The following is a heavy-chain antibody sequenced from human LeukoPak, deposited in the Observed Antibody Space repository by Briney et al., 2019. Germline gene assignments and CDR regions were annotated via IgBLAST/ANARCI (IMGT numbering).Heavy chain of an antibody. CDR1: GFTFSSYA. Sequence: GGSLRLSCAASGFTFSSYAMHWVRQAPGKGLEWVAVIRYDGSNKYYADSVKGRFTISRDNSKNTLYLQMNSLRAEDTAVYYCAKNQLIVVVPAAMGYWGQGTLVTVSS. J-gene: IGHJ4*02. CDR3: AKNQLIVVVPAAMGY. CDR2: IRYDGSNK. D-gene: IGHD2-2*01. V-gene: IGHV3-30*02.